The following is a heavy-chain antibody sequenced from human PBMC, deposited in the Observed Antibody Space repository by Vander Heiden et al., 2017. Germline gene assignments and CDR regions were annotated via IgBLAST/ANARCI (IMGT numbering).Heavy chain of an antibody. J-gene: IGHJ3*01. CDR2: ISDDGNNK. V-gene: IGHV3-30*03. CDR1: GFTFRLFG. Sequence: QVQMVASGGGVVEPGRSLRVSCVGYGFTFRLFGMHWVRQAPGKGLEWLAVISDDGNNKYYAESVKGRFTISRDNSKNMVFLEMESLTVEDTAMYYCARTKYNWNEADALNVWGQGTMVTVSS. D-gene: IGHD1-1*01. CDR3: ARTKYNWNEADALNV.